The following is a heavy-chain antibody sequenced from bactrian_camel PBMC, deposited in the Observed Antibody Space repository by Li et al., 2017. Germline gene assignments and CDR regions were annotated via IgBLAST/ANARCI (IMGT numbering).Heavy chain of an antibody. CDR2: LDSDGTT. CDR1: GVTYTSLC. D-gene: IGHD2*01. J-gene: IGHJ4*01. Sequence: HVQLVESGGGSVQAGGSLRLSCAASGVTYTSLCMAWFRQAPGKEREGVAFLDSDGTTIYAAAAKGRFTISKDNAKNTLYLQMSSLKPEGTAMYYCAADGALSRSGGYCYTHPTLVTYWGQGTQVTVS. V-gene: IGHV3S26*01. CDR3: AADGALSRSGGYCYTHPTLVTY.